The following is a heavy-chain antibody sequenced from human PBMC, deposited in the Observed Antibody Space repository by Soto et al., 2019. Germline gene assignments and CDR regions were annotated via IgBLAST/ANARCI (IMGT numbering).Heavy chain of an antibody. CDR3: ATIGLQLYGVDY. J-gene: IGHJ4*02. CDR2: IYSGGST. CDR1: GFTVSRNY. V-gene: IGHV3-66*01. Sequence: EVQLVESGGGLVQPGGSLRLSCAASGFTVSRNYMSWVRPAPGKGLEWVSVIYSGGSTYYADSVKGRFTISRDNSKNTLYLQMNSLRAEDTAVYYCATIGLQLYGVDYWGQGTLVTVSS. D-gene: IGHD5-18*01.